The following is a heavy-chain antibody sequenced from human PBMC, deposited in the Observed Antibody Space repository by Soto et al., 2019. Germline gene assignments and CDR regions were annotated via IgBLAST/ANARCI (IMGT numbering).Heavy chain of an antibody. CDR3: ARMSPGRLLWDDY. V-gene: IGHV4-59*08. D-gene: IGHD2-21*01. CDR2: IYYSGRT. CDR1: GGSINNYY. Sequence: PSETLSLTXTVSGGSINNYYWSWIRQPPGKGLEWVGYIYYSGRTNYNPSLKSRVTISVDTSKNQFSLRLSSVTAADTAVYYCARMSPGRLLWDDYWGQGTLVTVSS. J-gene: IGHJ4*02.